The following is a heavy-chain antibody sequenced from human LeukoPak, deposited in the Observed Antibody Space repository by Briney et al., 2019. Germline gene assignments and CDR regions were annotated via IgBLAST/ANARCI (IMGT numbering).Heavy chain of an antibody. CDR1: GGSISSYY. CDR3: ARTNHYDFWTFDY. CDR2: IYYSGST. V-gene: IGHV4-59*01. Sequence: SETLSLTCTVSGGSISSYYWSWIRQPPGKGLEWIGYIYYSGSTSYNPSLKSRVTIFVDTSKNQFSLKLTSLTAADTAVYYCARTNHYDFWTFDYWGQGTLVTVSS. D-gene: IGHD3-3*01. J-gene: IGHJ4*02.